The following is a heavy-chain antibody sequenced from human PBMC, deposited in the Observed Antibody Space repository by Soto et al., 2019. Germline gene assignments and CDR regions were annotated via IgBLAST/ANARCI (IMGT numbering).Heavy chain of an antibody. CDR2: ISWDGGST. D-gene: IGHD1-26*01. CDR1: GFTFDDYT. Sequence: GGSLRLSCAASGFTFDDYTMHWVRQAPGKGLEWVSLISWDGGSTYYADSVKGRFTISRDNSKNSLYLQMNSLRTEDTALYYCAKDNAVGATTSRHYYGMDVWGQGTTVTVSS. J-gene: IGHJ6*02. V-gene: IGHV3-43*01. CDR3: AKDNAVGATTSRHYYGMDV.